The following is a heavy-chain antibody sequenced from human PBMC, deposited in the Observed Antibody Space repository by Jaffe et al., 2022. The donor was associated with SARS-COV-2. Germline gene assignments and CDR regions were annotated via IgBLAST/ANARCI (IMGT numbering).Heavy chain of an antibody. CDR1: DGSISSYC. CDR2: IYYSGTT. D-gene: IGHD1-7*01. CDR3: ARVQGGAGTTFGRASDI. J-gene: IGHJ3*02. V-gene: IGHV4-59*01. Sequence: QVQLQESGPGLVKPSETLSLTCIVPDGSISSYCWSWIRQPPGKGLEWIGYIYYSGTTNYNPSLKSRVTISVDTSKSQFSLKLSSVTAADTAVYYCARVQGGAGTTFGRASDIWGQGTMVTVSS.